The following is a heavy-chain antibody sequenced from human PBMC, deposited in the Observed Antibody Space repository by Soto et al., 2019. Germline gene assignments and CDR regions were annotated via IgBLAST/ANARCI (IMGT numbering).Heavy chain of an antibody. CDR3: AAGYYDSSGYHPLC. CDR2: IVVGSGNT. CDR1: GYTFTSYA. D-gene: IGHD3-22*01. Sequence: ASVKVSCKASGYTFTSYAMHWVRQAPGQRLEWIGRIVVGSGNTNYAQKFQERVTITRDMSTSTAYMELSSLRSEDTAVYYCAAGYYDSSGYHPLCWGQGTLVTVSS. V-gene: IGHV1-58*02. J-gene: IGHJ1*01.